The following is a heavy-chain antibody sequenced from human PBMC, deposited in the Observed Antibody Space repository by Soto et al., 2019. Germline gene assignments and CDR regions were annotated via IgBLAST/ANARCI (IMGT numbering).Heavy chain of an antibody. CDR3: ARESGIAARVHYGMDV. V-gene: IGHV1-46*02. Sequence: ASVKVSCKASGYTFNRYYMHWVRQAPGQGLEWMGIINPSGGSTSYAQKFQGRVTMTRDTSTSTVYMELSSLRSEDTAVYYCARESGIAARVHYGMDVWGQGTTVTVSS. D-gene: IGHD6-6*01. CDR2: INPSGGST. CDR1: GYTFNRYY. J-gene: IGHJ6*02.